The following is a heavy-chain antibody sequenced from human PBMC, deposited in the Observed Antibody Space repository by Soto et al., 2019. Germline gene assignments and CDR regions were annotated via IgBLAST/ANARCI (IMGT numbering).Heavy chain of an antibody. D-gene: IGHD1-1*01. J-gene: IGHJ6*03. Sequence: GGSLRLSCAASGFTFSSYSMNWVRQAPGKGLEWVSYISSSSSTIYYADSVKGRFTISRDNAKNSLYLQMNSLRAEDTAVYYCARDRTGTSYYYYMDVWGKGTTVTVSS. CDR2: ISSSSSTI. V-gene: IGHV3-48*01. CDR1: GFTFSSYS. CDR3: ARDRTGTSYYYYMDV.